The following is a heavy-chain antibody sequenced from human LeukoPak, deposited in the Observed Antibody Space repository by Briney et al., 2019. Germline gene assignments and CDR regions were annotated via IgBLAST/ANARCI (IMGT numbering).Heavy chain of an antibody. V-gene: IGHV4-39*01. CDR3: ARRINYFDY. CDR2: IYHSRST. D-gene: IGHD2-15*01. J-gene: IGHJ4*02. Sequence: SETLSLTCTVSGASISSGSYYWGWIRQPPGKGLEWIGSIYHSRSTYYNASLKSRATISADTSKNQFSLKLSSVTAADTAVYYCARRINYFDYWGQGILVTVSS. CDR1: GASISSGSYY.